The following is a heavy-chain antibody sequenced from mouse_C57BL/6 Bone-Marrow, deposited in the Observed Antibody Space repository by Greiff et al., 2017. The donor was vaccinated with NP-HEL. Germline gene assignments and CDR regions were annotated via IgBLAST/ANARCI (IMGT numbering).Heavy chain of an antibody. CDR2: ISTLAYST. V-gene: IGHV5-15*01. CDR1: GFTFSDYG. CDR3: ARQRGYSAMDY. Sequence: EVKLMESGGGLVQPGGSLKLSCAASGFTFSDYGMAWVRQAPRKGPEWVAFISTLAYSTYYADTVTGRFTIAIENATNTLYLEMSSLRSEDTAMYYCARQRGYSAMDYWGQGTSVTVSS. J-gene: IGHJ4*01.